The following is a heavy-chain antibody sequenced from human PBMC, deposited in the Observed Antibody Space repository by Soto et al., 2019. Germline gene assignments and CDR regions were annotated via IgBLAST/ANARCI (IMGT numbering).Heavy chain of an antibody. D-gene: IGHD1-1*01. V-gene: IGHV3-74*01. CDR1: GFTLGNYW. J-gene: IGHJ4*02. CDR3: ARGGLEPFDY. Sequence: PGGSLRLSCAASGFTLGNYWMHWVRQAPGKGLVWVSRINDYGTTINYAESVEGRLIISRDDAKSEVYLQMNNLRAEDSAVYYCARGGLEPFDYWGQGALVTVS. CDR2: INDYGTTI.